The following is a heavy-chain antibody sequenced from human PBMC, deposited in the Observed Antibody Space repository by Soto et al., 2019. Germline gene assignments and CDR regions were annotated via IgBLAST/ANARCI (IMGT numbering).Heavy chain of an antibody. J-gene: IGHJ2*01. Sequence: EVQLVESGGGLVQPGGSLRLSCVASGYVLRSYWMHWVRQAPGKGLVWVSRITNDGTPNADSVNGRFALSRDDAKNTVYLQMKRLRGEGTAVYYFARGVQGSRDFELLGRGTRVTFS. V-gene: IGHV3-74*01. CDR3: ARGVQGSRDFEL. CDR1: GYVLRSYW. CDR2: ITNDGTP.